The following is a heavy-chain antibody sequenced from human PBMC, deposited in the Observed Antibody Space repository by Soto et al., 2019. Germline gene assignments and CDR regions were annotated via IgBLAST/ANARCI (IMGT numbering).Heavy chain of an antibody. Sequence: QVQLVQSGAEVKKPGSSVKVSCEASGGTFSSYPINWVRQAPGQGLEWMGGIIPFFGTSNYAQKFQGRVTITADDSTSTAYMELRSLTSEDTAVYYCARVGQITNYGMAVWGQGTTVTVSS. CDR2: IIPFFGTS. V-gene: IGHV1-69*01. J-gene: IGHJ6*02. CDR1: GGTFSSYP. D-gene: IGHD1-26*01. CDR3: ARVGQITNYGMAV.